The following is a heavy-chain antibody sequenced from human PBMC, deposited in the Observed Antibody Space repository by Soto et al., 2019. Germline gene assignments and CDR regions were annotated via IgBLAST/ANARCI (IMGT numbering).Heavy chain of an antibody. CDR1: GYTFTGYY. CDR2: INPNSGGT. D-gene: IGHD5-12*01. Sequence: ASVKVSCKASGYTFTGYYMHWVRQAPGQGLEWMGWINPNSGGTNYAQKFQGWVTMTRDTSISTAYMELSRLRSDDTAVYYCARSRGYNYLAYFDYWGQGTLVTVSS. V-gene: IGHV1-2*04. CDR3: ARSRGYNYLAYFDY. J-gene: IGHJ4*02.